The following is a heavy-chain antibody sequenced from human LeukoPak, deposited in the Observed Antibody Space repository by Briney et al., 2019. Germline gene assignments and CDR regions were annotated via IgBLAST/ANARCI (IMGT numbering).Heavy chain of an antibody. Sequence: SETLSLTCAVYGGSFSGYYWSWIRQPPGKGLEWIGEINHSGSTNYNPSLKSRVTMSLDTSKNQFSLNLSSVTAADTAVYYCARGIMTTVSPFDYWGQGTLVTVSS. J-gene: IGHJ4*02. CDR3: ARGIMTTVSPFDY. CDR1: GGSFSGYY. D-gene: IGHD4-11*01. CDR2: INHSGST. V-gene: IGHV4-34*01.